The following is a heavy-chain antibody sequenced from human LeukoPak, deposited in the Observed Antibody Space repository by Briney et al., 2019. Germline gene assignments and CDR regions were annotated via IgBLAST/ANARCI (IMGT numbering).Heavy chain of an antibody. CDR1: GFTLSNYW. CDR3: ARSMGGRNDF. J-gene: IGHJ4*02. CDR2: INIEGSRT. V-gene: IGHV3-74*01. Sequence: PGGSLRLSCGGSGFTLSNYWVHWVRQAPGEGLVWVSRINIEGSRTDYADSVRGRFTISRDNAKNTVDLEMNSLTAEDTAVYYCARSMGGRNDFWGQGTLVTVSS. D-gene: IGHD2-15*01.